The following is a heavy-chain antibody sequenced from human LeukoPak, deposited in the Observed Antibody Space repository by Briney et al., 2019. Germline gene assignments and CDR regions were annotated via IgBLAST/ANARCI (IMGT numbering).Heavy chain of an antibody. J-gene: IGHJ3*02. CDR3: AKDPNGDYIGAFDN. V-gene: IGHV3-23*01. CDR2: IVGSSRTK. Sequence: GSLRLSCAASGLTFSNYAMTWVRQAPGKGLEWVSSIVGSSRTKNYADSVKGRFTISRDNSKNTLYLQMNSLRAEDTAIYYCAKDPNGDYIGAFDNWGQGTMVTVSS. CDR1: GLTFSNYA. D-gene: IGHD4-17*01.